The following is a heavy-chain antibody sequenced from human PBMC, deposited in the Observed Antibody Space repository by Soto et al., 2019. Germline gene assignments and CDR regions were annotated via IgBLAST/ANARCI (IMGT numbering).Heavy chain of an antibody. Sequence: QVQLQESGPGLVKPSQTLSLTCTVSGGSISSGGYYWSWIRQHPGKGLEWIGYIYYSGSTYYNPSLKSRVTISVDTSKNQFSLKLSSVNAADTAVYYCAREVLRFLEWSRGNWFDPWGQGTLVTVSS. D-gene: IGHD3-3*01. J-gene: IGHJ5*02. CDR2: IYYSGST. CDR3: AREVLRFLEWSRGNWFDP. CDR1: GGSISSGGYY. V-gene: IGHV4-31*03.